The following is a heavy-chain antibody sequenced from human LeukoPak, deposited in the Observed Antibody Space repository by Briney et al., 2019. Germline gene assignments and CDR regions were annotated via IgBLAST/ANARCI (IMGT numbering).Heavy chain of an antibody. J-gene: IGHJ4*02. V-gene: IGHV3-23*01. CDR1: GFTFATYA. Sequence: PGGSLRLSCTASGFTFATYAMSWVRQAPGKGLEWVSVISGSGNSADYADSVKGRFTISRDNSKNTLYLQMKSLRAEDTALYYCAKGGGAYKPFDSWGQGTLVTVSS. D-gene: IGHD3-16*01. CDR3: AKGGGAYKPFDS. CDR2: ISGSGNSA.